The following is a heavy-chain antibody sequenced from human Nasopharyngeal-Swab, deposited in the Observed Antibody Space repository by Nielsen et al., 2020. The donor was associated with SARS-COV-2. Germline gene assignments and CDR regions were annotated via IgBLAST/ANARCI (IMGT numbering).Heavy chain of an antibody. D-gene: IGHD3-16*01. V-gene: IGHV3-21*01. Sequence: GESLKISCAASGFTFSIYSMNWVRQAPGKGLEWVSSISSSSSYIYYADSVKGRFTISRDNAKNSLYLQMNSLRAEDTAVYYCARDHRTPGGDYYYYGMDVWGQGTTVTVSS. J-gene: IGHJ6*02. CDR2: ISSSSSYI. CDR3: ARDHRTPGGDYYYYGMDV. CDR1: GFTFSIYS.